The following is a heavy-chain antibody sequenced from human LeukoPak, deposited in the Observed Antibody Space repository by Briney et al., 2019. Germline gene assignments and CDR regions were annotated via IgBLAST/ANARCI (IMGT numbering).Heavy chain of an antibody. J-gene: IGHJ3*02. CDR1: GYSFTSYW. V-gene: IGHV5-51*01. CDR2: IYPGDSDT. Sequence: GESLKISCQGSGYSFTSYWIGWVRQMPGKGLEWMGIIYPGDSDTRYSPSFQGQVTISADKSISTAYLQWSSLKASDTAMYYCARHTYYYDSSGYYPPRAFDIWGQGTMVTVSS. D-gene: IGHD3-22*01. CDR3: ARHTYYYDSSGYYPPRAFDI.